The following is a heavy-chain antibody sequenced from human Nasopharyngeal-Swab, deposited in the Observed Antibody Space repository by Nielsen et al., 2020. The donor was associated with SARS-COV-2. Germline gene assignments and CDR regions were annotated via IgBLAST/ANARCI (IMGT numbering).Heavy chain of an antibody. CDR3: ARKMIYCSGGSCYGMDV. D-gene: IGHD2-15*01. J-gene: IGHJ6*02. V-gene: IGHV3-48*02. Sequence: GGSLRLSCAASGFTFSSYRMNWVRQAPGKGLEWVSYISSSSSTIYYADSVKGRFTISRDNAKNSLYLQMNSLRDEDTAVYYCARKMIYCSGGSCYGMDVWGQGTTVTVSS. CDR2: ISSSSSTI. CDR1: GFTFSSYR.